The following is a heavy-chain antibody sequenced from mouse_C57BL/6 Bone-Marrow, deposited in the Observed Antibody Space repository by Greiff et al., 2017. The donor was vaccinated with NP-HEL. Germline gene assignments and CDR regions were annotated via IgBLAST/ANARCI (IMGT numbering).Heavy chain of an antibody. CDR2: IDPANGDT. V-gene: IGHV14-4*01. D-gene: IGHD1-1*01. CDR1: GFNIKDDY. J-gene: IGHJ4*01. CDR3: TTGGSSPYAMDY. Sequence: EVQLKESGAELVRPGASVKLSCTVSGFNIKDDYMHWVKQRPDQGLEWLGWIDPANGDTDSDSQFQGKATITADTSSHTAYLQLSSLTSEDTAVYYCTTGGSSPYAMDYWGQGTSVTVSS.